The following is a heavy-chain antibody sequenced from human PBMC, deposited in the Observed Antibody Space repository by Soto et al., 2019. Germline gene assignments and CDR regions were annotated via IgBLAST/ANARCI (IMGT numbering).Heavy chain of an antibody. CDR2: ISSSSSYI. CDR1: GFTFSSYS. J-gene: IGHJ6*02. V-gene: IGHV3-21*01. Sequence: EVQLVESGGGLVKPGGSLRLSCAASGFTFSSYSMNWVRQAPGKGLEWVSSISSSSSYIYYADSVKGRFTISRDNAKNSLDPQMNSLRAEDTAVYYCARESDYYGMDVWGQGTTVTVSS. CDR3: ARESDYYGMDV.